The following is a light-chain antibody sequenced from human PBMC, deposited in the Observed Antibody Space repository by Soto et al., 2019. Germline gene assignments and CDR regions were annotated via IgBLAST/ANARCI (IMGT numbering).Light chain of an antibody. Sequence: EIVLTQSPCTLSLSPAERSTLSCGASQSVSSSYLAWYQQKPGQAPRLLIYGASSRATGIPDRFSGSGSGTDFTLTISRLEPEDFAVYYCQQYGSSPWTFGQGTKVDIK. CDR3: QQYGSSPWT. CDR1: QSVSSSY. CDR2: GAS. V-gene: IGKV3-20*01. J-gene: IGKJ1*01.